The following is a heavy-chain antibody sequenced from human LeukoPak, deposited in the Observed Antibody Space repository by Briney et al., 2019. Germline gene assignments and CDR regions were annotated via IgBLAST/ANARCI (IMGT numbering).Heavy chain of an antibody. CDR3: ARDPYGSGRY. D-gene: IGHD3-10*01. Sequence: SGGSLRLSCAASGFTFSNYWMHWVRQAPGKGLVRVSRINGDGSSTSYADSVKGRFTISRDNAKNTLYLQMDSLRAEDTAVYYCARDPYGSGRYWGQGTRVTVSS. J-gene: IGHJ4*02. CDR1: GFTFSNYW. CDR2: INGDGSST. V-gene: IGHV3-74*01.